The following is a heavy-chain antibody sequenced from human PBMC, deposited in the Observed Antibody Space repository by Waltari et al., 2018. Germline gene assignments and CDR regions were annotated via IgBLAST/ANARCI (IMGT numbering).Heavy chain of an antibody. V-gene: IGHV4-61*02. CDR2: IYTSGST. J-gene: IGHJ4*02. CDR3: ARGQYSSWNRRGFDY. Sequence: QVQLQESGPGLVKPSQTLSLTCTVSGGSISSGSYYWSWIRQPAGKGLEWIGRIYTSGSTNYNPALKSRVTISVDTSKNQFSLKLSSVTAADTAVYYCARGQYSSWNRRGFDYWGQGTLVTVSS. CDR1: GGSISSGSYY. D-gene: IGHD6-6*01.